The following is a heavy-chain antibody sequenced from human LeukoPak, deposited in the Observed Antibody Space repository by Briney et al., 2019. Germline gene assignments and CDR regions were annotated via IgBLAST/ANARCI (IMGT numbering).Heavy chain of an antibody. V-gene: IGHV3-11*04. CDR2: ISSSGSTI. CDR1: GFTFSSYA. D-gene: IGHD2-15*01. CDR3: ARVRSGGSIYYFDY. Sequence: NPGGSLRLSCAASGFTFSSYAMSWIRQAPGKGLEWVSYISSSGSTIYYADSVKGRFTISRDNAKNSLYLQMNSLRAEDTAVYYCARVRSGGSIYYFDYWGQGTLVTVSS. J-gene: IGHJ4*02.